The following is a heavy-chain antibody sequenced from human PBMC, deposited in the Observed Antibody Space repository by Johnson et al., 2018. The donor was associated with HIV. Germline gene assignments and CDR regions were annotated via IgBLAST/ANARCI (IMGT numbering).Heavy chain of an antibody. D-gene: IGHD3-10*01. CDR2: AYGGASK. Sequence: VQLVESGGGLVQPGGSLRLSCAASGFTVTNYHMSWVRQAPGKGLEWVSVAYGGASKYYADSVKGRFTISRDNAKNSLYLQMNSLRAEDTAVYYCAGGYGSGSGDAFDIWGQGTMVTVSS. J-gene: IGHJ3*02. CDR1: GFTVTNYH. CDR3: AGGYGSGSGDAFDI. V-gene: IGHV3-66*01.